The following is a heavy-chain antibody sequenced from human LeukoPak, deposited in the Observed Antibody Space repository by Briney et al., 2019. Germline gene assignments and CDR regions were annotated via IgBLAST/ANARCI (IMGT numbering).Heavy chain of an antibody. CDR2: INHSGST. V-gene: IGHV4-34*01. Sequence: PSETLSLTCAVYGGSFSGYYWSWIRQPPGKGLEWIGEINHSGSTNYNPSLKSRVTISVDTSKNQFSLKLSSVTAADTAVYYCAREFLVVPAAMPAQSYYYGMDVWGKGTTVTVSS. D-gene: IGHD2-2*01. CDR1: GGSFSGYY. CDR3: AREFLVVPAAMPAQSYYYGMDV. J-gene: IGHJ6*04.